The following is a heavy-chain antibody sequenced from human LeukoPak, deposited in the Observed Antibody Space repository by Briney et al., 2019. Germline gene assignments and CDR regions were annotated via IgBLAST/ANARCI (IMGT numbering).Heavy chain of an antibody. Sequence: PGGFLRFSRAASGFTVSSNYMSWVRQAPGKGLEWVSVIYSGGSTYYADSVKGRFTISRDNSKNTLYLQMNSLRAEDTAVYYCASKSNDILTGYDGMDVWGQGTTVTVSS. D-gene: IGHD3-9*01. CDR2: IYSGGST. J-gene: IGHJ6*02. V-gene: IGHV3-66*01. CDR1: GFTVSSNY. CDR3: ASKSNDILTGYDGMDV.